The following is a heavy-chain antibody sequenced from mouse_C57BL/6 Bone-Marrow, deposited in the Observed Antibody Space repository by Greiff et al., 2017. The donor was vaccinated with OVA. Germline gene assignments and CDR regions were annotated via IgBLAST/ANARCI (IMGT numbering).Heavy chain of an antibody. CDR2: IYPGDGDT. J-gene: IGHJ3*01. V-gene: IGHV1-80*01. Sequence: VQLQQSGAELVKPGASVKISCKASGYAFSSYWLNWVKQRPGKGLEWIGQIYPGDGDTNYNGKFKGKATLTADKSSSTAYMQLSSLTSEDSAVYFCARPFYYDYAWFAYWGQGTLVTVSA. D-gene: IGHD2-4*01. CDR3: ARPFYYDYAWFAY. CDR1: GYAFSSYW.